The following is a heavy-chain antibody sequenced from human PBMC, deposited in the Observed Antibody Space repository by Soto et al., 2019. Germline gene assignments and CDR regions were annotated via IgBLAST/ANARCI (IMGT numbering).Heavy chain of an antibody. CDR1: GYTFTSYG. CDR2: ISAYNGNT. J-gene: IGHJ5*02. Sequence: QVQLVQSGAEVKKPGASVKVSCKASGYTFTSYGISWVRQAPGQGLEWMGWISAYNGNTNYAQKLQGRVTMTTDTSTSTADMERRILGSDDAAVYYCARERANSGYSDDQTWLDPWGQGTLVTVSS. V-gene: IGHV1-18*01. CDR3: ARERANSGYSDDQTWLDP. D-gene: IGHD3-9*01.